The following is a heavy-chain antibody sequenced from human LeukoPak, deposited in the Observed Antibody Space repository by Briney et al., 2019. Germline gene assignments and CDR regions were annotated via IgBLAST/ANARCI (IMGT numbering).Heavy chain of an antibody. J-gene: IGHJ5*02. V-gene: IGHV4-39*07. D-gene: IGHD3-10*01. CDR1: GGSISSSNYY. CDR2: IYYSGNT. Sequence: PSETLSLTCTVSGGSISSSNYYWGWIRRPPGKGLEWIGSIYYSGNTYYNPSLKSRVTISVDTSKNQFSLRLNSVTAADTAVYYCARGGFGPNWWLDPWGQGTLVTVSS. CDR3: ARGGFGPNWWLDP.